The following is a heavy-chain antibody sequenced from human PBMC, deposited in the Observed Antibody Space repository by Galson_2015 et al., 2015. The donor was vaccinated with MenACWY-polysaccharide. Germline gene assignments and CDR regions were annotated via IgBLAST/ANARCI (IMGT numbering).Heavy chain of an antibody. CDR2: IRSSGANT. CDR3: AKDSTDFWSVAGRFDH. CDR1: GFPFTSYA. J-gene: IGHJ5*02. Sequence: SLRLSCEASGFPFTSYAMSWVRQAPGKGLEWVSAIRSSGANTYYADSVKGRFTISRDNSKNTLYLQMNSLRAEDTAVYYCAKDSTDFWSVAGRFDHWGQGTLVTVSS. D-gene: IGHD3-3*01. V-gene: IGHV3-23*01.